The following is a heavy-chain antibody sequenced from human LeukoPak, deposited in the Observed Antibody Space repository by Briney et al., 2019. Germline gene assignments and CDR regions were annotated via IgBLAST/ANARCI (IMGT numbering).Heavy chain of an antibody. Sequence: SETLSLTCTVPGGSISSYYWSWIRQPPGKGLEWIGYIYYSGSTNYNPSLKSRVTISVDTSKNQFSLKLSSVTAADTAVYYCARSPWEPDAFDIWGQGTMVTVSS. V-gene: IGHV4-59*01. J-gene: IGHJ3*02. CDR1: GGSISSYY. CDR3: ARSPWEPDAFDI. D-gene: IGHD1-26*01. CDR2: IYYSGST.